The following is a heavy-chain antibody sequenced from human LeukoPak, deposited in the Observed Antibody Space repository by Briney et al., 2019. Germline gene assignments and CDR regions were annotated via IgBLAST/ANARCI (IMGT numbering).Heavy chain of an antibody. Sequence: TGGSLRLSCVVSGFMFSSNTMTWVRQAPGKGLEWVSSISSSSSYIYYADSVKGRFTISRDNAKNSLYLQMNSLRAEDTAVYYCARDKSGHSNWGFLVAFDIWGQGTMVTVSS. D-gene: IGHD7-27*01. CDR2: ISSSSSYI. J-gene: IGHJ3*02. CDR1: GFMFSSNT. CDR3: ARDKSGHSNWGFLVAFDI. V-gene: IGHV3-21*01.